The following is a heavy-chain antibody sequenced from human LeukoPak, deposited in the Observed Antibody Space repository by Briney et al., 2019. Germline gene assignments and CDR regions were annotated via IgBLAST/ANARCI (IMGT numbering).Heavy chain of an antibody. CDR1: GFTSDEYG. Sequence: GGSLRLSCAASGFTSDEYGMSWVRQAPGKGLEWVSGINWNGGSTGYADSVKGRFTISRDNAKNSLYLQMNSLRAEDTAVYYCARDGGDYAYYYYYGMDVWGQGTTVTVSS. V-gene: IGHV3-20*04. D-gene: IGHD4-17*01. CDR2: INWNGGST. CDR3: ARDGGDYAYYYYYGMDV. J-gene: IGHJ6*02.